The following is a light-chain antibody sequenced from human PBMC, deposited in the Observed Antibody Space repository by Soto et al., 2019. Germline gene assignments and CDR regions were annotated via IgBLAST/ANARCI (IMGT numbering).Light chain of an antibody. CDR3: QQSYSNPRT. Sequence: DIQMTQSPSSLSASVGDRVTITCRASQSISSYLNWYQHKPGKAPNLLIYAATTLQSGVPSRFSGSGSGTDFTLTISSLQPEDFATYYCQQSYSNPRTFGKGTKVDIK. V-gene: IGKV1-39*01. J-gene: IGKJ1*01. CDR1: QSISSY. CDR2: AAT.